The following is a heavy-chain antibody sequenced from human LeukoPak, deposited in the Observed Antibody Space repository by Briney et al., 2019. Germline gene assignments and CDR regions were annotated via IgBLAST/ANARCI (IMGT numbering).Heavy chain of an antibody. CDR2: ISSSSSTI. CDR1: GFTLSRYS. D-gene: IGHD4-23*01. J-gene: IGHJ3*02. V-gene: IGHV3-48*02. CDR3: EREDGGKADI. Sequence: GGSLRLSCAPSGFTLSRYSMNWVRQAPGRGREWVSYISSSSSTIEYAESVKGRFRISRDNAKNSLYLQMRGLRDEDTAVYYCEREDGGKADIWGQGTMVTVSS.